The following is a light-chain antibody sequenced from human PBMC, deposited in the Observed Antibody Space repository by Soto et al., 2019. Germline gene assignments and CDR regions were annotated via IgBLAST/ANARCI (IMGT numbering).Light chain of an antibody. V-gene: IGKV1-5*03. Sequence: DIQMTQSPSTLSASVGDRVTITCRASQSISSWVAWYQQKPGKAPKLLIYKASSLESGVPSRFSGCGSGTEFTLTISSLQTDDFATYYCQEYKSYSTFGQGTKLEIK. CDR1: QSISSW. CDR2: KAS. CDR3: QEYKSYST. J-gene: IGKJ2*01.